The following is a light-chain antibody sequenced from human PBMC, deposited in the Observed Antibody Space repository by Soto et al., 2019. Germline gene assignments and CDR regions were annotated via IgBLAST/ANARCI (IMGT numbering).Light chain of an antibody. J-gene: IGLJ2*01. V-gene: IGLV1-51*01. CDR1: SSKIGNNY. CDR2: DNN. CDR3: GTWDSSLTDII. Sequence: QSVLPQPPSVSAAPGQKVTISCSGSSSKIGNNYVSWYQQLPGTAPKLLIYDNNKRPSGIPDRFSGSKSGTSATLGITGLQTGDEADYYCGTWDSSLTDIIFGGRTKLPVL.